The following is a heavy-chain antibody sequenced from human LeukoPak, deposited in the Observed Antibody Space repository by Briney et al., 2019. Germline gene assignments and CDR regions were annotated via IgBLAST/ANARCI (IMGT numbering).Heavy chain of an antibody. J-gene: IGHJ3*02. CDR1: GGSISSSSYY. Sequence: SETLSLTCTVSGGSISSSSYYWGWIRQPPGKGLEWIGSIYYSGSTYYNPSLKSRVTISVYTSKNQFSLKLSSVTAADTAVYYCARRGRSFDAFDIWGQGTMVTVSS. V-gene: IGHV4-39*01. CDR3: ARRGRSFDAFDI. CDR2: IYYSGST. D-gene: IGHD5-18*01.